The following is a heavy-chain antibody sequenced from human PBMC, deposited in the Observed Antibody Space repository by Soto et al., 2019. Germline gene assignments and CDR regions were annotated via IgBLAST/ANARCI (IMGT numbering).Heavy chain of an antibody. J-gene: IGHJ3*02. CDR2: FDPEDGET. Sequence: QVQLVQSGAEVKKPGASVKVSCKVSGYTLTELSMHWVRQAPGKGLEWMGGFDPEDGETIYAQKFQGRVTMTEDTSTDTAYKELIGLRSEDTAVYYCATATTMIVVVIASHAFDIWGQGTMVTVSS. D-gene: IGHD3-22*01. V-gene: IGHV1-24*01. CDR3: ATATTMIVVVIASHAFDI. CDR1: GYTLTELS.